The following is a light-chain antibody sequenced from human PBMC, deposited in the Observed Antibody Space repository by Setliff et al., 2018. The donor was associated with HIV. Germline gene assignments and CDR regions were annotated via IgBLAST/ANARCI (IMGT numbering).Light chain of an antibody. V-gene: IGLV2-11*01. J-gene: IGLJ1*01. CDR3: CSYAGSYTFV. Sequence: QSVLTQPRSVSGSPGQSVTISCTGTSSDVGGYNYVSWYQQHPGKAPKLMIYDVSKRPSGVPDRFSGSKSGNTASLTIYGLQAEDEADYNCCSYAGSYTFVFGTGTKVT. CDR1: SSDVGGYNY. CDR2: DVS.